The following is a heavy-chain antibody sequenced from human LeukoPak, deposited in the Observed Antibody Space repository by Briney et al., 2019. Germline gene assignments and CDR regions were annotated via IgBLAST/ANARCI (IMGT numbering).Heavy chain of an antibody. J-gene: IGHJ4*02. CDR1: GFTFLTYS. CDR2: IRNDGSNR. CDR3: AKDSEIYGADY. V-gene: IGHV3-30*02. Sequence: PGGSLRLSCAASGFTFLTYSMHCVPQAPGKGLEWVSFIRNDGSNRHYADSVQGRFTISRDDFKNTVYLQMNSLRADDTAVYYCAKDSEIYGADYWGQGTLVTVSS. D-gene: IGHD4-17*01.